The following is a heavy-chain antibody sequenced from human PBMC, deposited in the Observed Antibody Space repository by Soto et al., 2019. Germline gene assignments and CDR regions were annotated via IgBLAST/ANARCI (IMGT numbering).Heavy chain of an antibody. V-gene: IGHV3-23*01. CDR3: AKVRVGDTQYPAFDS. Sequence: DVHLLDSGGGLVQPGGSLRLSCVASGFTFSNFAMNWVRQAPGKGLEWVSAISGIGGGTYSADSVKGRFTISRDNSKNTVYVQMNSLRADDTGVYYCAKVRVGDTQYPAFDSWGQGTLVTVSS. CDR1: GFTFSNFA. CDR2: ISGIGGGT. J-gene: IGHJ4*02. D-gene: IGHD3-10*01.